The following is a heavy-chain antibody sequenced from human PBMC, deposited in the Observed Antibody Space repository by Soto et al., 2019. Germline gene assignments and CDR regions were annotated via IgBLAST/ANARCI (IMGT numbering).Heavy chain of an antibody. D-gene: IGHD6-6*01. CDR2: ISAYNGNT. Sequence: GASVKVSFKASGYTFTSYGISWVRQAPGQGLEWMGWISAYNGNTNYAQKLQGRVTMTTDTSTSTAYMELRSLRSDDTAVYYCARAHPVAARQDYYYYTMDVWGQGTTVTVSS. V-gene: IGHV1-18*01. J-gene: IGHJ6*02. CDR3: ARAHPVAARQDYYYYTMDV. CDR1: GYTFTSYG.